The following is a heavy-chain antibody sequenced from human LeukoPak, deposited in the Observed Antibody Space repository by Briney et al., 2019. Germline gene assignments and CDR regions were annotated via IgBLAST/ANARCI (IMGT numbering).Heavy chain of an antibody. CDR1: GGTFSSYA. CDR2: IIPIFGTA. J-gene: IGHJ4*02. D-gene: IGHD5-24*01. Sequence: SVKVPCKASGGTFSSYAISWVRQAPGQGLEWMGGIIPIFGTANYAQKFQGRVTITTDESTSTAYMELSSLRSEDTAVYYCARDGYNYWSFDYWGQGTLVTVS. CDR3: ARDGYNYWSFDY. V-gene: IGHV1-69*05.